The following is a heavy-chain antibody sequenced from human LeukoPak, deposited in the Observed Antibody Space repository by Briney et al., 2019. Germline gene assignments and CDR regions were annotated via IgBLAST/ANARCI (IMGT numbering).Heavy chain of an antibody. V-gene: IGHV3-30*02. Sequence: GGSLRLSCAASGFAFSSYGMHWVRQAPGKGLEWVAFIRYDGSNKYYADSVKGRFTISRDNSKNTLYLQMNSLRAEDTAVYYCAKNVVVVPAASDYWGQGTLVTVSS. J-gene: IGHJ4*02. D-gene: IGHD2-2*01. CDR2: IRYDGSNK. CDR3: AKNVVVVPAASDY. CDR1: GFAFSSYG.